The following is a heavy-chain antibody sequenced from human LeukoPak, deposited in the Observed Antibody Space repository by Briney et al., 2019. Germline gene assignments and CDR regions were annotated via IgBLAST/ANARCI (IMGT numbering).Heavy chain of an antibody. CDR2: IYYSGST. CDR3: ARDYYDSSGHPYYYYYYYMGV. D-gene: IGHD3-22*01. CDR1: GGSISSSSYY. J-gene: IGHJ6*03. Sequence: PSETLSLTCTVSGGSISSSSYYWGWIRQPPGKGLEWIGSIYYSGSTYYNPSLKSRVTISVDTSKNQFSLKLSSVTAADTAVYYCARDYYDSSGHPYYYYYYYMGVWGKGITVTVSS. V-gene: IGHV4-39*07.